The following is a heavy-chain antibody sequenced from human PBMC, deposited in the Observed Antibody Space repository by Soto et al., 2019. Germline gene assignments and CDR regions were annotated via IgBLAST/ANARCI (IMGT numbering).Heavy chain of an antibody. V-gene: IGHV4-59*08. CDR2: IYYSGST. CDR3: ARQRDILTGYYYYYYYMDG. J-gene: IGHJ6*03. Sequence: SETLSLTCTVSGGSISSYYWSWIRQPPGKGLEWIGYIYYSGSTNYNPSLTSRVTISVDTSKNQFSLKLSSVTAADTAVYSCARQRDILTGYYYYYYYMDGWGKGTTVTVSS. CDR1: GGSISSYY. D-gene: IGHD3-9*01.